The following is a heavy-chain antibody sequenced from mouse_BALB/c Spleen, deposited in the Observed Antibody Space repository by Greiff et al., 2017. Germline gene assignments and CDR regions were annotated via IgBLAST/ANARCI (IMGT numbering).Heavy chain of an antibody. CDR1: GFTFTDYY. CDR2: IRNKANGYTT. J-gene: IGHJ4*01. D-gene: IGHD2-3*01. Sequence: EVKVEESGGGLVQPGGSLRLSCATSGFTFTDYYMSWVRQPPGKALEWLGFIRNKANGYTTEYSASVKGRFTISRDNSQSILYLQMNTLRAEDSATYYCARSILYDGYYLYAMDYWGQGTSVTVSS. V-gene: IGHV7-3*02. CDR3: ARSILYDGYYLYAMDY.